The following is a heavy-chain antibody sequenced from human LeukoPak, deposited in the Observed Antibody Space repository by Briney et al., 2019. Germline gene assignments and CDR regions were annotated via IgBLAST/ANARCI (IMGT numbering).Heavy chain of an antibody. V-gene: IGHV1-69*13. D-gene: IGHD3-22*01. CDR3: ARGGYDSSGYLYYFDY. Sequence: GASVKVSCKASGGTFSIYAISWVRQAPGQGLEWMGGIIPIFGTANYAQKFQGRVTITADESTSTAYMGLSSLRSEDTAVYYCARGGYDSSGYLYYFDYWGQGTLVTVSS. J-gene: IGHJ4*02. CDR2: IIPIFGTA. CDR1: GGTFSIYA.